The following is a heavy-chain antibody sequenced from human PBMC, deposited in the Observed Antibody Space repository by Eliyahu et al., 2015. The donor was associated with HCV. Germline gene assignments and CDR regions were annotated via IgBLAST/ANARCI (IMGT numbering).Heavy chain of an antibody. V-gene: IGHV1-46*01. CDR1: GDSFGMYY. D-gene: IGHD3-9*01. J-gene: IGHJ4*02. CDR3: AARGNFDYVRNDF. CDR2: INPDGDSA. Sequence: QVQLVQSGTEVRKPGASVKVSCKTSGDSFGMYYLHWXRQAPGRGLEWMGIINPDGDSAKYALKFQGRVTVTKDTSTKTVYMELRSLTFEDTAVYYCAARGNFDYVRNDFWGQGTQVIVSS.